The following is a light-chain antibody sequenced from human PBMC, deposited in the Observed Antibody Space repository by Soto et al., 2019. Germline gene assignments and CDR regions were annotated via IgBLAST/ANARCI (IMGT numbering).Light chain of an antibody. CDR1: HDISSW. Sequence: DIQMTHSPSSVSASVGVRVSITCRASHDISSWFAWYQCKAGEAPKLLIYAASHLQRGVPSRFSGGGSGTFYTLTIDSLQPEDFASYYCQQCYSYPFTFGQGTRL. J-gene: IGKJ5*01. CDR2: AAS. CDR3: QQCYSYPFT. V-gene: IGKV1-12*01.